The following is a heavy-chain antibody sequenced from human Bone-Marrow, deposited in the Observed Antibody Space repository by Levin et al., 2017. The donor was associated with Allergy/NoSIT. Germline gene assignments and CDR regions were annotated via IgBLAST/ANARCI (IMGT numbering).Heavy chain of an antibody. CDR2: MNPNSGNT. V-gene: IGHV1-8*01. CDR3: ARGNYDFWSGYYLVGSNYYYGMDV. Sequence: ASVKVSCKASGYTFTSYDINWVRQATGQGLEWMGWMNPNSGNTGYAQKFQGRVTMTRNTSISTAYMELSSLRSEDTAVYYCARGNYDFWSGYYLVGSNYYYGMDVWGQGTTVTVSS. CDR1: GYTFTSYD. J-gene: IGHJ6*02. D-gene: IGHD3-3*01.